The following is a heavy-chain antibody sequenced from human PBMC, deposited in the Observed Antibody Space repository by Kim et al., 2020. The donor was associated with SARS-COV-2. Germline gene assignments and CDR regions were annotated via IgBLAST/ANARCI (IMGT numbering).Heavy chain of an antibody. J-gene: IGHJ6*02. CDR1: GFTFSSYG. CDR2: ISYDGSNK. Sequence: GGSLILSCAASGFTFSSYGMYWVRQAPGKGLEWVAVISYDGSNKYYADSVKGRFTISRDNSKNTLYLQMNSLRAEDTAVYYCAKEKVVSAAGTNYYYYYGMDVWGQGTTVTVSS. V-gene: IGHV3-30*18. CDR3: AKEKVVSAAGTNYYYYYGMDV. D-gene: IGHD6-13*01.